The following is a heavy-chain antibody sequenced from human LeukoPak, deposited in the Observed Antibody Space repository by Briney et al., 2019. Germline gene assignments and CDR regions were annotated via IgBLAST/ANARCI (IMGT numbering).Heavy chain of an antibody. CDR1: GFTFTTYG. Sequence: GGSLRLSCAASGFTFTTYGMHWVRQSPGKGLEWVALITYDGYYKYYSDSVKGRFTISSDTSKNTLYLQMNSLRAEDTPVYYCARDLSPVVRASPMGYWGQGTLVTVSS. J-gene: IGHJ4*02. D-gene: IGHD3-10*01. V-gene: IGHV3-30*03. CDR2: ITYDGYYK. CDR3: ARDLSPVVRASPMGY.